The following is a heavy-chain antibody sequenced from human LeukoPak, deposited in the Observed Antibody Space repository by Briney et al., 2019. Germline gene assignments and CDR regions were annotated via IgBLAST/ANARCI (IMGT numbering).Heavy chain of an antibody. CDR2: TKPDGSEK. V-gene: IGHV3-7*01. D-gene: IGHD3-10*01. J-gene: IGHJ5*02. CDR3: ASSYGSGGDWFDP. CDR1: GFVFRNYW. Sequence: GGSLRLSCAASGFVFRNYWMSWVRQAPGKGLEWVANTKPDGSEKNYVGSVKGRFTISRDNTKNSLYLQMNSLRAEDTAVYYCASSYGSGGDWFDPWGQGTLVTVSS.